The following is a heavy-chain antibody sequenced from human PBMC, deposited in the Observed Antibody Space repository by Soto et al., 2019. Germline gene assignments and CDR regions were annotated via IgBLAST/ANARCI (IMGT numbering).Heavy chain of an antibody. J-gene: IGHJ6*02. CDR2: IVVGRGNT. Sequence: QMQLVQSGPEVKKPGTSVKVSCKASGFTFISSAVQWVRQARGQRLEWIGWIVVGRGNTKYAQKFQERVTITRDMSTSTAYMELRSLRSEDTAVYYCAATIAAAGYYYFYGMDVWGQGTTVTVSS. CDR1: GFTFISSA. CDR3: AATIAAAGYYYFYGMDV. D-gene: IGHD6-13*01. V-gene: IGHV1-58*01.